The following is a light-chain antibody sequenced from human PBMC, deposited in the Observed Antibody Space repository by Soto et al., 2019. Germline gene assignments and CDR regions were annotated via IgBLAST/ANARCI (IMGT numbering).Light chain of an antibody. CDR2: DAS. CDR1: QSVHTY. CDR3: HQRSYWHSST. J-gene: IGKJ5*01. V-gene: IGKV3-11*01. Sequence: SCTSSQSVHTYLDWYQHKPGQAPSLLIFDASRRAAGVPGRFSGSGSGADFALTISCLVPEYFVVCYCHQRSYWHSSTLGQGTRLEIK.